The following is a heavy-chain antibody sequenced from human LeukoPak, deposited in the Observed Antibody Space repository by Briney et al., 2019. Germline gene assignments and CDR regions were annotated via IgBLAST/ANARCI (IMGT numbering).Heavy chain of an antibody. CDR2: IYYSGST. Sequence: SETLSLTCTVSGGSISSGDYYWSWIRQPPGKGLEWIGYIYYSGSTYYNPSLKSRVTISVDTSKNQFSLKLSSVTAADTAVYYCARVGSYSVVPAALNWFDPWGQGILVTVSS. J-gene: IGHJ5*02. CDR3: ARVGSYSVVPAALNWFDP. CDR1: GGSISSGDYY. D-gene: IGHD2-2*01. V-gene: IGHV4-30-4*08.